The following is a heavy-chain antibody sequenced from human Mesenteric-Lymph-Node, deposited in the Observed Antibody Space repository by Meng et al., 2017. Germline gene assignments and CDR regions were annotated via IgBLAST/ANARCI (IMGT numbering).Heavy chain of an antibody. J-gene: IGHJ4*02. D-gene: IGHD5-24*01. Sequence: VQLVESGGGLVKPGGSLRLSCAASGFTFSIYSMNWVRQAPGKGLEWVSSITTSSTSTYYADSVKGRFTISRDDAKNSLYLQMNSLRAEDTAVYYCVRELQLGYWGQGTLVTVSS. CDR2: ITTSSTST. CDR3: VRELQLGY. CDR1: GFTFSIYS. V-gene: IGHV3-21*01.